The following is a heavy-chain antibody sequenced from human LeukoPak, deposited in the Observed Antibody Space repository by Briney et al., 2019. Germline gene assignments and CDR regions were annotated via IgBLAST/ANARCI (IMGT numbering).Heavy chain of an antibody. V-gene: IGHV3-48*01. CDR3: ARAVPSDY. CDR1: GFTFSSYS. D-gene: IGHD2-2*01. J-gene: IGHJ4*02. CDR2: ISSSSSSI. Sequence: PGGSLRLSCAASGFTFSSYSMNWVRRAPGKGLEWVSYISSSSSSIYYADSVKGRFTISRDNAKNALYLQMNSLRAEDTALYYCARAVPSDYWGQGTLVTVSS.